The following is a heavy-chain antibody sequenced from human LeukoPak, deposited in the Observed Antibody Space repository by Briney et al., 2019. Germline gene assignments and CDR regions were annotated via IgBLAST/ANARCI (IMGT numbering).Heavy chain of an antibody. V-gene: IGHV3-30*02. CDR2: IRYDGSNK. D-gene: IGHD1-26*01. CDR1: GFSFSSYG. Sequence: GGSLRLSCAASGFSFSSYGMYWVRQAPGKGLEWVAFIRYDGSNKYYADSVKGRFTISRDNSKNTLYLQMNSLRAEDTAVYNCAKGYGWEASYYMDVWGKGTTVTISS. CDR3: AKGYGWEASYYMDV. J-gene: IGHJ6*03.